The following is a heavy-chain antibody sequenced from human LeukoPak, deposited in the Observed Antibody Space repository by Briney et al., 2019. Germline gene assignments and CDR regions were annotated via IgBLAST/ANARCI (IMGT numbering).Heavy chain of an antibody. CDR1: GFTFSSYW. CDR3: ARDLGSWYHDAFDI. V-gene: IGHV3-7*01. Sequence: PGGSLRLSCAASGFTFSSYWMSWVRQAPGKGLEWVANIKQDGSEKYYVDSVKGRFTVSRDNAKNSLYLQMNSLRAEDTAVYYCARDLGSWYHDAFDIWGQGTMVTVSS. CDR2: IKQDGSEK. D-gene: IGHD6-13*01. J-gene: IGHJ3*02.